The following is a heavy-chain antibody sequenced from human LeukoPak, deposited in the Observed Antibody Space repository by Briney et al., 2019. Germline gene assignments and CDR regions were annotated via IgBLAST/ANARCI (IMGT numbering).Heavy chain of an antibody. CDR3: ATSVGYCSGGSCYSGWFDP. CDR2: FDPEDGET. CDR1: GYTFASFG. V-gene: IGHV1-24*01. Sequence: ASVKVSCKASGYTFASFGITWVRQAPGQGLEWMGGFDPEDGETIYAQKFQGRVTMTEDTSTDTAYMELSSLRSEDTAVYYCATSVGYCSGGSCYSGWFDPWGQGTLVTVSS. J-gene: IGHJ5*02. D-gene: IGHD2-15*01.